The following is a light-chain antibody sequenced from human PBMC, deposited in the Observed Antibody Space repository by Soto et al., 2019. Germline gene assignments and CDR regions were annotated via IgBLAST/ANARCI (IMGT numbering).Light chain of an antibody. CDR2: EVN. CDR1: SSDVGRYNY. CDR3: SSYAGSSNV. J-gene: IGLJ1*01. V-gene: IGLV2-8*01. Sequence: QSALTQPPSASGSPGQSVTISCTGTSSDVGRYNYISWYQQRPGKAPKLIIYEVNKRPSGVPDRFSGSKSGNTASLTVSGLQAEDEADYYCSSYAGSSNVFGTGTQLTVL.